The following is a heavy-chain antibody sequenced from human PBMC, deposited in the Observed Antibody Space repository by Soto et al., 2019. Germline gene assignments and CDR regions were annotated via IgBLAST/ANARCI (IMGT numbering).Heavy chain of an antibody. J-gene: IGHJ4*02. CDR3: ARDGNLGGGPYIVVVPAATDFDY. V-gene: IGHV3-21*01. D-gene: IGHD2-2*01. Sequence: SGGSLRLSCAASGFTFSSYIMNWVRQAPGKGLEWVSSISSSSSYIYYADSVKGRFTISRDNAKNSLYLQMNSLRAEDTAVYYCARDGNLGGGPYIVVVPAATDFDYWGQGTLVTVSS. CDR1: GFTFSSYI. CDR2: ISSSSSYI.